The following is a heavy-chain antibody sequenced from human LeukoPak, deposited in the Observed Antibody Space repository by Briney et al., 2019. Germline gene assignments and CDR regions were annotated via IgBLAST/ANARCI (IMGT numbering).Heavy chain of an antibody. Sequence: GGSLRLSCAASGFTFSSSWMHWVRQAPEKGLVWVSRINSDGSSTSYADSVKGRLTISRDNAKNTLFLQMNSLRAEDTAIYYCTRVGYVDEGIDYWGQGTLVTVSS. CDR3: TRVGYVDEGIDY. D-gene: IGHD4-17*01. CDR1: GFTFSSSW. CDR2: INSDGSST. V-gene: IGHV3-74*01. J-gene: IGHJ4*02.